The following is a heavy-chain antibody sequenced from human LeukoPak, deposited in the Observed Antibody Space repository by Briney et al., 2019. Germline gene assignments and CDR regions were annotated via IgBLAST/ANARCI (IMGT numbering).Heavy chain of an antibody. V-gene: IGHV1-69*02. CDR2: IIPILGIA. CDR3: ASTVIPAAIRYYGMDV. J-gene: IGHJ6*02. D-gene: IGHD2-2*01. CDR1: GGTFSSYT. Sequence: SVKVSCKASGGTFSSYTISWVRQAPGQGLEWMGRIIPILGIANYAQKFQGRVTITADKSTSTAYMELSSLRSEDTAVYYCASTVIPAAIRYYGMDVWGQGTTATVPS.